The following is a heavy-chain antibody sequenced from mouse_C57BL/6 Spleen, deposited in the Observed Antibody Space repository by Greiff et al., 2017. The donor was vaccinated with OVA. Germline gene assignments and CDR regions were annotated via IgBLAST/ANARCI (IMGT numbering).Heavy chain of an antibody. CDR1: GYTFTGYW. V-gene: IGHV1-9*01. CDR2: ILPGSGST. Sequence: QVQLQQSGAELMKPGASVKLSCKATGYTFTGYWIEWVKQRPGHGLEWIGEILPGSGSTNYNDKFKGKATFTADTSSNTAYMQLSSLTTEDSAIYYCARELFYGTYCAYWGQGTLVTVSA. J-gene: IGHJ3*01. D-gene: IGHD2-1*01. CDR3: ARELFYGTYCAY.